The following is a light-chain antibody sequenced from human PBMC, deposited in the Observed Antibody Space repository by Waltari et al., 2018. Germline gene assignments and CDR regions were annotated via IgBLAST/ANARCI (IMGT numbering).Light chain of an antibody. Sequence: QSALTQPPSASGSPGQSVTISCTGTSSDVGGFSYVSWFKQHPGKAPKLIIYEVARRPSGVPDRFSGSKSGNTASLTVAGLQAEDEADYYCSSYGGDNNYVFGSGTKVTVL. J-gene: IGLJ1*01. CDR1: SSDVGGFSY. CDR3: SSYGGDNNYV. CDR2: EVA. V-gene: IGLV2-8*01.